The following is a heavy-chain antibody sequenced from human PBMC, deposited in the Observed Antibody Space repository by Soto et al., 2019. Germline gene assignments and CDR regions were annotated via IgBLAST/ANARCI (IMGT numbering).Heavy chain of an antibody. CDR3: AKPAETRYFDPVEPYYFDY. J-gene: IGHJ4*02. V-gene: IGHV3-23*01. CDR1: GFTFSSYA. CDR2: ISGSGGST. Sequence: GGSLRLSCAASGFTFSSYAMSWVRQAPGKGLEWVLAISGSGGSTYYADSVKGRFTISRDNSKNTLYLQMNSLRAEDTAVYYCAKPAETRYFDPVEPYYFDYWGQGTLVTVSS. D-gene: IGHD3-9*01.